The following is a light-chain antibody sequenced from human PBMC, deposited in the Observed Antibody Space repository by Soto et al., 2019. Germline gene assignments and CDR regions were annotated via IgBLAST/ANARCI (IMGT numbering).Light chain of an antibody. V-gene: IGLV1-44*01. CDR3: AAWDDTLNAYV. J-gene: IGLJ1*01. CDR2: SNN. CDR1: SSNIGSVT. Sequence: QSVLTQSPSASGTPGQRVTISCSGSSSNIGSVTVNWYQQVPGTAPKLLIHSNNQRPSGVPDRFSGSKSGTSASLAISGLQTEDEADYFCAAWDDTLNAYVFGTGTKLTV.